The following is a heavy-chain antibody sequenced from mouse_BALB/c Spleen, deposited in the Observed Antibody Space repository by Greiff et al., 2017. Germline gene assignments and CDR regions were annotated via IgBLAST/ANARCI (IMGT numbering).Heavy chain of an antibody. D-gene: IGHD4-1*02. J-gene: IGHJ1*01. Sequence: EVQLQESGPGLVKPSQSLSLTCTVTGYSITSDYAWNWIRQFPGNKLEWMGYISYSGSTSYNPSLKSRISITRDTSKNQFFLQLNSVTTEDTATYYCATFNWGGGHWYFDVWGAGTTVTVSS. CDR1: GYSITSDYA. V-gene: IGHV3-2*02. CDR2: ISYSGST. CDR3: ATFNWGGGHWYFDV.